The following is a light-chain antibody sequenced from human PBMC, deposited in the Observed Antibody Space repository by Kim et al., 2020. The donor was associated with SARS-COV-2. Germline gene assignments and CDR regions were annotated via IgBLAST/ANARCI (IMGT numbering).Light chain of an antibody. Sequence: SFSPGERATHSCRARQSVRSDIAWYQQKPGQAPRLLIDDVSNRATGIPARFSGSGSGTDFTLTISSLEPEDFAVYYCQQRSAWPLTFGGGTKLEIK. J-gene: IGKJ4*01. CDR2: DVS. CDR1: QSVRSD. V-gene: IGKV3-11*01. CDR3: QQRSAWPLT.